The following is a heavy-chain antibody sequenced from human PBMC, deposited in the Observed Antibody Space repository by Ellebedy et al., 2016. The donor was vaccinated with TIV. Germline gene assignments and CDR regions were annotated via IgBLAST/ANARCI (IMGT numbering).Heavy chain of an antibody. D-gene: IGHD3-10*01. V-gene: IGHV4-61*01. CDR2: IYYSGST. CDR3: ARVYLGLDMVRGAKGYFDY. J-gene: IGHJ4*02. CDR1: GGSVSSGSYY. Sequence: SETLSLXXTVSGGSVSSGSYYWSWIRQPPGKGLEWIGYIYYSGSTNYNPSLKSRVTISVDTSKNQFSLKLSSVTAADTAVYYCARVYLGLDMVRGAKGYFDYWGQGTLVTVSS.